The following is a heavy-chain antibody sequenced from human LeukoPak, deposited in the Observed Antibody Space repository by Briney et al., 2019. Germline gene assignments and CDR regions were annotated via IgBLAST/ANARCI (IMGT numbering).Heavy chain of an antibody. CDR1: GGSISSSSYY. J-gene: IGHJ4*02. V-gene: IGHV4-39*07. D-gene: IGHD3-16*02. Sequence: SETLSLTCTVSGGSISSSSYYWGWIRQPPGKGLEWIGSIYYSGSTYYNPSLKSRVTISVDTSKNQFSLKLSSVTAADTAVYYCARDGGDYVWGSYRYQPTFDYWGQGTLVTVSS. CDR3: ARDGGDYVWGSYRYQPTFDY. CDR2: IYYSGST.